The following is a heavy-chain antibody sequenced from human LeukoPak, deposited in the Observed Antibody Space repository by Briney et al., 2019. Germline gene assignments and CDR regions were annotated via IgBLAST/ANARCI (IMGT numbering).Heavy chain of an antibody. V-gene: IGHV3-30-3*01. Sequence: PGGSLRLSCAASGFTFSSYAMHWVRQAPGKGLEWVAVISYDGSNKYHADSVKGRFTISRDNSKNTLYLQMNSLRAEDTAVYYCARDQTYSSSSVYYYGMDVWGQGTTVTVSS. CDR1: GFTFSSYA. CDR3: ARDQTYSSSSVYYYGMDV. J-gene: IGHJ6*02. D-gene: IGHD6-6*01. CDR2: ISYDGSNK.